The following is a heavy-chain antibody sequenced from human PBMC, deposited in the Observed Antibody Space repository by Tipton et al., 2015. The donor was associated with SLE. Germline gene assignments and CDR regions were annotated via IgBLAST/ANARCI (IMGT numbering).Heavy chain of an antibody. CDR1: GGSISSHY. CDR3: ARDRIAAAGRDAFDI. Sequence: GLVKPSETLSLMCTVSGGSISSHYWGWIRQPPGKGLEWIGSLYYSGSTYYNPSLKSRVTMSVDTSKNHFSLRLRSVTAADTAVYYCARDRIAAAGRDAFDIWGQGTMVTVSS. J-gene: IGHJ3*02. V-gene: IGHV4-39*02. CDR2: LYYSGST. D-gene: IGHD6-13*01.